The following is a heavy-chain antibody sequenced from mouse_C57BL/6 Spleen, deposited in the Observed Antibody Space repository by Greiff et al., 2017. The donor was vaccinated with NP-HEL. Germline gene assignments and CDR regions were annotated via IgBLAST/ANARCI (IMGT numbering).Heavy chain of an antibody. CDR2: ISRGGDSI. D-gene: IGHD2-2*01. Sequence: EVQLVESGGGLGKTGGSLKLSCAASGLNLSEYGMAWVCEDVREGGGGLGGISRGGDSIYYADTVTGRFTISRENAKNTRYLEVSSLRSEDTAMYYCARKRGVTSPFAYWGQGTLVTVSA. CDR3: ARKRGVTSPFAY. V-gene: IGHV5-15*01. J-gene: IGHJ3*01. CDR1: GLNLSEYG.